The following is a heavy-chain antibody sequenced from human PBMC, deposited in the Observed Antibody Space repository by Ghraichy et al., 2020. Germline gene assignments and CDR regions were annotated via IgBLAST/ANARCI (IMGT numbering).Heavy chain of an antibody. J-gene: IGHJ5*02. CDR3: ARDSGGLFQGGINWFDP. Sequence: SETLSLTCTVSGGSISSYYWSWIRQPPGKGLEWIGYIYYSGSTNYNPSLKSRVTISVDTSKNQFSLKLSSVTAADTAVYYCARDSGGLFQGGINWFDPWGQGTLVTVSS. V-gene: IGHV4-59*01. CDR2: IYYSGST. D-gene: IGHD3-10*01. CDR1: GGSISSYY.